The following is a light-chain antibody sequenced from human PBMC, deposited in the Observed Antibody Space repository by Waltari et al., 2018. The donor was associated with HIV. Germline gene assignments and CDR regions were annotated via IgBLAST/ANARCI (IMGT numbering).Light chain of an antibody. CDR1: SSHVGSYNL. CDR2: AVT. V-gene: IGLV2-23*02. Sequence: QSALTQPASVSGSPGPSIAIPCTGASSHVGSYNLVSWFQQHPGKAPKLMIYAVTKRPSGVSDRFSGSKSGNTASLTISGLQAEDEADYYCCSYASYSTFHVVFGGGTKLTVL. CDR3: CSYASYSTFHVV. J-gene: IGLJ2*01.